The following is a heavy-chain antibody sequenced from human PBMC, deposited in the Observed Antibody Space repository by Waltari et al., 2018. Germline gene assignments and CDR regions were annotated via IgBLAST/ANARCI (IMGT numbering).Heavy chain of an antibody. D-gene: IGHD6-6*01. CDR3: ARNRYSSSSFFDY. CDR1: GFTFSSYS. J-gene: IGHJ4*02. Sequence: EVQLVESGGGLVQPGGSLRLSCAASGFTFSSYSMNWVRQAPGKGLEWVSYISSSSSTIDYADSVKGRFTISRDNPKNSLYLQMNSLRAEDTAVYYCARNRYSSSSFFDYWGQGTLVTVSS. V-gene: IGHV3-48*04. CDR2: ISSSSSTI.